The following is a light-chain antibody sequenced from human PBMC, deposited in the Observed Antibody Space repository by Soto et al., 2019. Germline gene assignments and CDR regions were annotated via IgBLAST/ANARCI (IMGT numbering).Light chain of an antibody. J-gene: IGLJ3*02. CDR2: EVA. V-gene: IGLV2-14*01. CDR1: SNDVGGYDH. Sequence: QSALTQPASVSGSPGQSITISCTGTSNDVGGYDHVSWYQHYPGKAPQLIIYEVANRPSGLSNRFSGSKSGNTASLTISGLQAEDEADYYCCSFASTNTWVFGGGTQLTVL. CDR3: CSFASTNTWV.